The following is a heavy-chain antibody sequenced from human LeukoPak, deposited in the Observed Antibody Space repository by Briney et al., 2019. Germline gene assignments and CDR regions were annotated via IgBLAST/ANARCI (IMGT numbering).Heavy chain of an antibody. CDR2: IRYDGSNK. V-gene: IGHV3-30*02. J-gene: IGHJ4*02. Sequence: PGGSLRLSCAASGFTFSSYGMHWVRQAPGKGLEWVAFIRYDGSNKYYADSVKGRFTISRDNSKNTLYLQMNSLRAEDTAVYYCAKLTIAVAGHFDYWGLGTLVTVSS. CDR3: AKLTIAVAGHFDY. D-gene: IGHD6-19*01. CDR1: GFTFSSYG.